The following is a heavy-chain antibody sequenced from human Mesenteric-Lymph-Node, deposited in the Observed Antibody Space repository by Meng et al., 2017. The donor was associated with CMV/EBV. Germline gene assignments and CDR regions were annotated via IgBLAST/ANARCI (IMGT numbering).Heavy chain of an antibody. CDR3: ARVPWNYSFWSGYYNPNDYYGMDV. CDR2: IYSGGST. J-gene: IGHJ6*02. V-gene: IGHV3-66*02. Sequence: GESLKISCAASGFTVSSNYMSWVRQAPGKGLEWVSVIYSGGSTYYADSVKGRFTISRDNSKNTLYLQMNSLRAEDTAVYYCARVPWNYSFWSGYYNPNDYYGMDVWGQGTTVTVSS. CDR1: GFTVSSNY. D-gene: IGHD3-3*01.